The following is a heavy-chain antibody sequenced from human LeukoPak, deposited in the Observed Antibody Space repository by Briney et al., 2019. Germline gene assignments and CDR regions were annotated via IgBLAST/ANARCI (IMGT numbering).Heavy chain of an antibody. V-gene: IGHV1-2*06. D-gene: IGHD1-26*01. CDR2: INPNSGGT. CDR3: ARDPKRETKGFDY. CDR1: GYTFTGYY. J-gene: IGHJ4*02. Sequence: ASVKVSCKASGYTFTGYYMHWVRQAPGQGLEWMGRINPNSGGTNYAQKFQGRVTMTRDTSISTAYMELSRLRSDDTAVYYCARDPKRETKGFDYWGQGTLVTVTS.